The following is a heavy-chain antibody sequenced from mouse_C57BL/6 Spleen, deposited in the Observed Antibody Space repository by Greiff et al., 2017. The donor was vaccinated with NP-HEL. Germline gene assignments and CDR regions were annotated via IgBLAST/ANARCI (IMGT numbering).Heavy chain of an antibody. J-gene: IGHJ2*01. D-gene: IGHD2-14*01. Sequence: LQESGAELVKPGASVKISCKASGYAFSSYWMNWVKQRPGKGLEWIGQIYPGDGDTNYNGKFKGKATLTADKSSSTAYMQLSSLTSEDSAVYFCARLLYDRGDFDYWGQGTTLTVSS. V-gene: IGHV1-80*01. CDR2: IYPGDGDT. CDR3: ARLLYDRGDFDY. CDR1: GYAFSSYW.